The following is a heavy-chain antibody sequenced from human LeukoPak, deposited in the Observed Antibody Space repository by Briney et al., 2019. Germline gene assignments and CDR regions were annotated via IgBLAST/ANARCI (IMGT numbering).Heavy chain of an antibody. CDR1: GYTFTTYG. J-gene: IGHJ4*02. D-gene: IGHD2/OR15-2a*01. CDR3: ARDRTSLSDPIVHDY. Sequence: ASVKVSCKASGYTFTTYGLSWLRQAPGQGLEWMGWLSTYDGNTDYAQRFQGRVTMTTDTPTTTAYLELRSLRSDDTAVYYCARDRTSLSDPIVHDYWGQGTLVTVSS. V-gene: IGHV1-18*01. CDR2: LSTYDGNT.